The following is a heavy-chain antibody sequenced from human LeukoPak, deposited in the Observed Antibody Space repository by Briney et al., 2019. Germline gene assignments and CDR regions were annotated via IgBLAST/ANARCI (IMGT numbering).Heavy chain of an antibody. Sequence: GGSLRLSCAASEFTFSSYAMSWVRQAPGKGLEWVSAISGSGGSTYYADSVKGRFTISRDNSKNTLYLQMNSLRAEDTAVYYCAKDLSSSTSCNDYWGQGTLVTVSS. D-gene: IGHD2-2*01. V-gene: IGHV3-23*01. CDR3: AKDLSSSTSCNDY. CDR2: ISGSGGST. CDR1: EFTFSSYA. J-gene: IGHJ4*02.